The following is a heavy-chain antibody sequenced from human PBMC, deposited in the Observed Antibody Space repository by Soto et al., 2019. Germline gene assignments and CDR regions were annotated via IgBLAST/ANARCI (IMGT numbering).Heavy chain of an antibody. CDR1: GGSVTSGSYY. CDR2: IYYSGST. J-gene: IGHJ4*02. CDR3: ARLDIALDS. Sequence: SETLSLTCTVSGGSVTSGSYYWSWIRQPPGKGLEWIGYIYYSGSTNYNPSLKSRVTISRDTSKNRFSLKLGSVTAADTAVYYCARLDIALDSWGQGALVTVSS. V-gene: IGHV4-61*01. D-gene: IGHD2-21*01.